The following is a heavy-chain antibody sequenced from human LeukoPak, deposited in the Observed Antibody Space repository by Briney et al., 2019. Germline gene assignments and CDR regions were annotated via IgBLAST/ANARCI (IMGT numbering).Heavy chain of an antibody. CDR1: GGSFSGYY. D-gene: IGHD4-17*01. Sequence: SETLSLTCAVYGGSFSGYYRSWIRQPPGKGLEWIGEINHSGSTNYNPSLKSRVTISVDTSKNQFSLKLSSVTAADTAVYYCARSPYGDYVDYWGQGTLVTVSS. J-gene: IGHJ4*02. CDR2: INHSGST. CDR3: ARSPYGDYVDY. V-gene: IGHV4-34*01.